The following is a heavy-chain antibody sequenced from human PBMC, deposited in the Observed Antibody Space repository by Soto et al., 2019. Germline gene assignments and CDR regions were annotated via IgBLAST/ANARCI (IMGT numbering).Heavy chain of an antibody. CDR3: ARALPVAKGGFDP. CDR1: GFTVSNTY. D-gene: IGHD2-2*01. CDR2: IYTAGGT. J-gene: IGHJ5*02. Sequence: GGSLRLSCAASGFTVSNTYMTWVRQPPGKGLECVSVIYTAGGTNYADSVKGRFIISRDNSKTTLYLQMNSLRAEDTAVYYCARALPVAKGGFDPWGQGTLVTVSS. V-gene: IGHV3-53*01.